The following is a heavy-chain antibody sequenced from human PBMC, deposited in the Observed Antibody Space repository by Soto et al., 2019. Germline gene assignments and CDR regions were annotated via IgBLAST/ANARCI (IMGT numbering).Heavy chain of an antibody. CDR2: IYYSGST. D-gene: IGHD2-2*01. Sequence: SETLSLTCTVSGGSISSYYWSWIRQPPGKGLEWIGYIYYSGSTNYNPSLKSRVTISVDTSKNQFSLKLSSVTAADTAVYYCASSKYSSTSCYGSWGQGTLVTV. J-gene: IGHJ4*02. V-gene: IGHV4-59*01. CDR1: GGSISSYY. CDR3: ASSKYSSTSCYGS.